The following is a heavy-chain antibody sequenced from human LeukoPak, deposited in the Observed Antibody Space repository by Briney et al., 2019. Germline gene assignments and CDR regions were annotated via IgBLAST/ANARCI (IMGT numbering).Heavy chain of an antibody. CDR2: INPSGSST. D-gene: IGHD3-10*01. V-gene: IGHV1-46*01. CDR3: ARGLITMVRGVINLDAFDI. Sequence: ASVKVSCKASGYSFTSHYMHWVRQAPGQGLEWLGLINPSGSSTLYAQKFQGRVTMTRDMSTTTDYMELSSLRSEDTAVYYCARGLITMVRGVINLDAFDIWGQGTMVTVSS. J-gene: IGHJ3*02. CDR1: GYSFTSHY.